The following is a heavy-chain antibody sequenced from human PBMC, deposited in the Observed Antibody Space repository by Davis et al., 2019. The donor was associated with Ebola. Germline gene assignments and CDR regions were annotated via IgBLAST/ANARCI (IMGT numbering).Heavy chain of an antibody. CDR2: IYYSGST. Sequence: SETLSLTCTVSGGSISSYYWSWIRQPPGKGLEWIGYIYYSGSTNYNPSLKSRVTISVDTSKNQFSLKLSSVTAADTAVYYCARGRDSSGYYHLDAFDIWGQGTMVTVSS. CDR1: GGSISSYY. J-gene: IGHJ3*02. V-gene: IGHV4-59*01. D-gene: IGHD3-22*01. CDR3: ARGRDSSGYYHLDAFDI.